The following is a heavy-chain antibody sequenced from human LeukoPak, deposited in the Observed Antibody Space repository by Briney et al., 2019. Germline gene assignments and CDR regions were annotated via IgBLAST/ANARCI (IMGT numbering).Heavy chain of an antibody. J-gene: IGHJ5*02. CDR2: INPNSGGT. V-gene: IGHV1-2*02. CDR3: ARTLWFGELSNWFDP. CDR1: GYTFTGYY. D-gene: IGHD3-10*01. Sequence: ASVKVSCKASGYTFTGYYMHWVRQAPGQGLEWMGWINPNSGGTNYAQKFQGRVTMTRDTSISTAYMELSRLRSDDTAVYYCARTLWFGELSNWFDPWGQGTLVTVPS.